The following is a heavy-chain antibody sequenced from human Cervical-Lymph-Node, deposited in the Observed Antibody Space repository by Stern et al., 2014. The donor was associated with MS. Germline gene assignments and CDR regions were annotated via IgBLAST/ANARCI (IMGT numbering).Heavy chain of an antibody. V-gene: IGHV2-5*02. J-gene: IGHJ5*02. CDR2: IYWDDDK. CDR1: GFSLSTSGVG. D-gene: IGHD3-3*01. CDR3: AHRPLLLYYDFWSGDSPNWFDP. Sequence: QITLKESGPTLVKPTQTLTLTCTFSGFSLSTSGVGVGWIRQPPGKALEWLALIYWDDDKRYTPSLKSRLTITKGTSKNQVVLTMTNMDPVDTATYYCAHRPLLLYYDFWSGDSPNWFDPWGQGILVTVSS.